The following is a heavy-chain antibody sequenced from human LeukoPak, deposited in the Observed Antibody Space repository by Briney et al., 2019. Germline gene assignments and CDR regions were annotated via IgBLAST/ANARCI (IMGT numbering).Heavy chain of an antibody. Sequence: GGSLRLSCAASGFTVSSNYMSWVRQAPGKGLEWVSVIYSGGSTYYADSVKGRFTISRDNSKNTLYLQMNSLRAEDTAVYYCARVDYYGSGSYYPAPFFDYWGQGTLVTVSS. CDR3: ARVDYYGSGSYYPAPFFDY. V-gene: IGHV3-53*01. CDR2: IYSGGST. J-gene: IGHJ4*02. CDR1: GFTVSSNY. D-gene: IGHD3-10*01.